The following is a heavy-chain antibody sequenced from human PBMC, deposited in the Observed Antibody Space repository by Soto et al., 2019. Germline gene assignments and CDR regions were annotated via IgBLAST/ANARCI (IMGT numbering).Heavy chain of an antibody. D-gene: IGHD3-22*01. V-gene: IGHV4-30-4*01. CDR3: ARANSGYYDSRGLGY. CDR1: GGSISSGDYY. CDR2: IYYSGST. J-gene: IGHJ4*02. Sequence: SETLSLTCTVSGGSISSGDYYWSWIRQPPGKGLEWIGYIYYSGSTYYNPSLKSRVTISVDTSKNQFSLKLSSVTAADTAVYYCARANSGYYDSRGLGYWGQGTLVTVSS.